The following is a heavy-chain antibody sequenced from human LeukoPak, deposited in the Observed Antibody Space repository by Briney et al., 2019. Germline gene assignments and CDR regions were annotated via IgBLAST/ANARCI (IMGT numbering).Heavy chain of an antibody. CDR3: ARESRNSGSYLY. J-gene: IGHJ4*02. D-gene: IGHD1-26*01. CDR2: ISSSSSYI. Sequence: GGSLRLSCAASGFTLSSYAMSWVRQAPGKGLEWVSSISSSSSYIYYADSVKGRFTISRDNAKNSLYLQMNRLRAEDTAVYYCARESRNSGSYLYWGQGTLVTVSS. CDR1: GFTLSSYA. V-gene: IGHV3-21*01.